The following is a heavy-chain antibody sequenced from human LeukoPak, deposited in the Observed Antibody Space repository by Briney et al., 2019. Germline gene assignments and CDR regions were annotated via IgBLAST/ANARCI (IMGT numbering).Heavy chain of an antibody. CDR3: ARGRGSSGYTRGYFDY. V-gene: IGHV4-34*01. J-gene: IGHJ4*02. CDR1: GGSFSGYY. CDR2: INHSGST. D-gene: IGHD6-19*01. Sequence: SETLSLTCAVYGGSFSGYYWSWIRQPPGKGLEWIGEINHSGSTNYNPSLKSRVTISVDTSKNQFSLKLSSATAADTAVYYCARGRGSSGYTRGYFDYWGQGTLVTVSS.